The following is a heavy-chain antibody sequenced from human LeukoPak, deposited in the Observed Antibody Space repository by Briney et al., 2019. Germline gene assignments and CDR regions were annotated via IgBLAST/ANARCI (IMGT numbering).Heavy chain of an antibody. J-gene: IGHJ6*03. D-gene: IGHD3-10*01. Sequence: PGGSLRLSCAASGFTFSSYSMNWVRQAPGKGLEWVSSISSSSSYIYYADSVKGRFTISRDNAKNSLYLQMNSLRAEDTAVYYCARDLELYYYYYMDVWGKGTTVTVSS. CDR1: GFTFSSYS. CDR3: ARDLELYYYYYMDV. V-gene: IGHV3-21*01. CDR2: ISSSSSYI.